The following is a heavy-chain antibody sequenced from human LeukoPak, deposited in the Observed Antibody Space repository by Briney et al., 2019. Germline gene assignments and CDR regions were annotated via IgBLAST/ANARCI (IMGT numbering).Heavy chain of an antibody. J-gene: IGHJ4*02. Sequence: GGSLRLSCAASGFTFSSYGMHWVRQAPGKGLEWVAVIWYGGSNKYYADSVKGRFTISRDNSKNTLYLQMNSLRAEDTAVYYCARDKGHYDFWSGYYPTFDYWGQGTLVTVSS. D-gene: IGHD3-3*01. CDR2: IWYGGSNK. V-gene: IGHV3-33*08. CDR3: ARDKGHYDFWSGYYPTFDY. CDR1: GFTFSSYG.